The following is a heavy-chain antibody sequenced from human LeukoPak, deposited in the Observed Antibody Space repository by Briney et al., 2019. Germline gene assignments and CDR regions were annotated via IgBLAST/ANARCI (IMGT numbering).Heavy chain of an antibody. Sequence: SVTVSCKASGGTFSSYAISWVRQAPGQGLEWMGGIIPIFGTANYAQKFQGRVTITADESTSTAYMEPSSLRSEDTAVYYCARTHPRTAAAGPIYYCCYYGMVVWGQGSTGTVSS. D-gene: IGHD6-13*01. V-gene: IGHV1-69*13. CDR2: IIPIFGTA. J-gene: IGHJ6*02. CDR3: ARTHPRTAAAGPIYYCCYYGMVV. CDR1: GGTFSSYA.